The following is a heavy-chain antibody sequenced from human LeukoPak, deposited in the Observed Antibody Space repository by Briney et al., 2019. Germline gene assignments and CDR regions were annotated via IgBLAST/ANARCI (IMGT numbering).Heavy chain of an antibody. CDR3: ASPQRGSYYGFDAFDI. CDR1: GGSISSYY. J-gene: IGHJ3*02. Sequence: KPSETLSLTCTVSGGSISSYYWSWIRQPPGKGLEWIGYIYYSGSTNYNPSPKSRVTISVKTSKNQFSLKLSCVTAADTAVYYCASPQRGSYYGFDAFDIWGQGTMVTVSS. D-gene: IGHD1-26*01. CDR2: IYYSGST. V-gene: IGHV4-59*01.